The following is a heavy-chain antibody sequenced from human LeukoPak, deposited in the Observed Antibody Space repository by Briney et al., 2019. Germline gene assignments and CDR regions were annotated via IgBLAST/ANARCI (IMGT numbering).Heavy chain of an antibody. CDR2: ISASGSTI. D-gene: IGHD6-19*01. Sequence: GGSLRLSCAASGFYFGTYEMNWVRQAPGKGLEWVSYISASGSTIYCADSLKGRFTISRDNTKNSLYLQMHSLRAEDTAVYYCARDSRGWYGMVDYWGQGTLVTVFS. J-gene: IGHJ4*02. CDR3: ARDSRGWYGMVDY. V-gene: IGHV3-48*03. CDR1: GFYFGTYE.